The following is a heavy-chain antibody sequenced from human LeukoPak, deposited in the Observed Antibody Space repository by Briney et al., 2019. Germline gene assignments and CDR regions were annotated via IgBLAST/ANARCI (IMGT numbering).Heavy chain of an antibody. CDR1: GGSFSGYY. Sequence: SETLSLTCAVYGGSFSGYYWSWIRQPPGKGLEWIGEINHSGSTNYNPSLKSRVTISVDTSKNQFSLKLSSVTAADTAVYYCAREWVVPAAPLDYWGQGTLVAVSS. CDR3: AREWVVPAAPLDY. V-gene: IGHV4-34*01. D-gene: IGHD2-2*01. J-gene: IGHJ4*02. CDR2: INHSGST.